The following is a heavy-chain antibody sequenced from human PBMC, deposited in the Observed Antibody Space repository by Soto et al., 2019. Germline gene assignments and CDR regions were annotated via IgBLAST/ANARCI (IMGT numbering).Heavy chain of an antibody. V-gene: IGHV3-13*01. CDR3: ARQASYWHGGGGWIDP. CDR1: GFTFSAYD. Sequence: EVQLVESGGGLVQPGGSLRLSCAASGFTFSAYDMHWVRQATGKGLEWVSAIGTQHDTYYPDSVKGRFTISRENAKNPFYLQMNGLRAGDTAVYYCARQASYWHGGGGWIDPWGQGTLVTVSS. J-gene: IGHJ5*02. CDR2: IGTQHDT. D-gene: IGHD2-8*02.